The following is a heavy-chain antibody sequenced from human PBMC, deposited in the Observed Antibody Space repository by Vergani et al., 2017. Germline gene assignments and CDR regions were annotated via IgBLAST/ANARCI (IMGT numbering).Heavy chain of an antibody. Sequence: QVQLVHSGAEVKKPGSSVKVSCKASGGTFSSYTISWVRQAPGQGLEWMGRIIPILGIANYAQKFQGRVTITADKSTSTAYMDLSSLRSEDTAVYYCACYPSMGRGVIGCFDLWGQGTLVTVSS. V-gene: IGHV1-69*02. CDR2: IIPILGIA. CDR1: GGTFSSYT. CDR3: ACYPSMGRGVIGCFDL. J-gene: IGHJ5*02. D-gene: IGHD3-10*01.